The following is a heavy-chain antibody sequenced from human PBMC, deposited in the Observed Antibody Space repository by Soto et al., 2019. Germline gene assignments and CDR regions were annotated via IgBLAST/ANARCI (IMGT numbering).Heavy chain of an antibody. CDR3: AKNSAATIRVGFDF. D-gene: IGHD5-12*01. V-gene: IGHV3-23*01. CDR1: GFTFATYT. Sequence: EVQLLESGGGLVQPGGSLRLSCAASGFTFATYTMSWVRQTPGKGLEWVSAITGSDGRTYYADSVKGRFTISRENSKNTLYLQTNSLGAEDTAVYYCAKNSAATIRVGFDFWGQGTLVTVSS. CDR2: ITGSDGRT. J-gene: IGHJ4*02.